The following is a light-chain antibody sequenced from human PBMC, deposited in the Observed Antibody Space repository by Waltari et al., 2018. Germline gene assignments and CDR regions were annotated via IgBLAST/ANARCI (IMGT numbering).Light chain of an antibody. V-gene: IGLV4-69*01. CDR1: SGHSSYA. Sequence: QLVLTQSPSASASLGASVKLTCTLSSGHSSYAIAWHQQQPEKGPRYLMKLNSDGSHSKGDGIPDRFSGSSSGAGRYLTISSLQSEDEADYYCQTWGNGMPHVVFGGGTKLTVL. CDR3: QTWGNGMPHVV. J-gene: IGLJ2*01. CDR2: LNSDGSH.